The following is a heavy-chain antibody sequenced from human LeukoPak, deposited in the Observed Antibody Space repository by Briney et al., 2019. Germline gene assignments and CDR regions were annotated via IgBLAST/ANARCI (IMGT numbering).Heavy chain of an antibody. Sequence: SETLSLNCTVSGGSIGSGAYSWSWIRQHPGKGLEWIGYIYYSGSTYYNPSLKSRVTISVDTSKNQFSLKLSSVTAADTAVYYCARDAKGSGSYSLDYWGQGTLVTVSS. V-gene: IGHV4-31*03. CDR1: GGSIGSGAYS. D-gene: IGHD3-10*01. CDR2: IYYSGST. J-gene: IGHJ4*02. CDR3: ARDAKGSGSYSLDY.